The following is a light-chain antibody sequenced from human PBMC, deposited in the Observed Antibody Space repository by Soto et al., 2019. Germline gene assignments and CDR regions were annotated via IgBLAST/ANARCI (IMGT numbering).Light chain of an antibody. CDR2: EVT. Sequence: QSALTQPPSASGSPGQSVTISCTGTSSDVGGYNYVSWYQQHPGKAPKLIISEVTKRPSGVPDRFSGSKSGNTASLTVSGLQGGDEADYYCSSYAGTPYVFGTGTKVTVL. V-gene: IGLV2-8*01. CDR1: SSDVGGYNY. CDR3: SSYAGTPYV. J-gene: IGLJ1*01.